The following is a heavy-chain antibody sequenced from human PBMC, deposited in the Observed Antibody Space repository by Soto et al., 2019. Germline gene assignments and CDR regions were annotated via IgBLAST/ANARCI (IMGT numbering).Heavy chain of an antibody. CDR3: ARHDCISTSCYYYSYYGMDV. J-gene: IGHJ6*02. V-gene: IGHV1-69*12. D-gene: IGHD2-2*01. CDR2: IIPIFGTA. Sequence: QVQLVQSGAEVKKPGSSVKVSCKASGGTFSSYAISWVRQAPGQGLEWMGGIIPIFGTANYAQKFQGRVTIPADESTSTAYMELSSLRSEDTAVYYCARHDCISTSCYYYSYYGMDVWGQGTTVTVSS. CDR1: GGTFSSYA.